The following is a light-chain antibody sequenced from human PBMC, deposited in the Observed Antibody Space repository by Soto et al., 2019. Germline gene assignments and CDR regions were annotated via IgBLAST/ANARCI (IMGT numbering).Light chain of an antibody. Sequence: QSVLTPPPSVSGAPGQRVTISCTGSSSNIGAGYDVHWYQQLPGTPPKLLIYGNSNRPSGVPDRFSGSKSGSSASLAITGLRAEDEADYYCQSYDSSLSGWVFGGGTKLTVL. V-gene: IGLV1-40*01. CDR1: SSNIGAGYD. CDR2: GNS. J-gene: IGLJ3*02. CDR3: QSYDSSLSGWV.